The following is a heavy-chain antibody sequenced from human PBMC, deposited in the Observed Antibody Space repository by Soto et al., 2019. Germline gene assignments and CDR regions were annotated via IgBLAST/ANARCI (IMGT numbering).Heavy chain of an antibody. CDR1: GFTVSSNY. Sequence: GSLRLSCAASGFTVSSNYMSWVRQAPGKGLEWVSVIYSGGSTYYADSVKGRFTISRDNSKNTLYLQMNSLRAEDTAVYYCARGSDTAMGTYYYYGMDVCGQGNTVTVSS. D-gene: IGHD5-18*01. J-gene: IGHJ6*02. CDR3: ARGSDTAMGTYYYYGMDV. CDR2: IYSGGST. V-gene: IGHV3-53*01.